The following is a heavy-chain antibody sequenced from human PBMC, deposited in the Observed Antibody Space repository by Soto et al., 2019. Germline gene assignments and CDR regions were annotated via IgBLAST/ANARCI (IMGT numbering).Heavy chain of an antibody. CDR1: GGSISSYY. Sequence: PAETLSLTCTVSGGSISSYYWSWIRQPPGKGLEWIGYIYYSGSTNYNPSLKSRVTISVDTSKNQFSLELSSLRSEDTAVYYCARDALWLPQTPPKGRRFDPWGQGTLVTVS. CDR3: ARDALWLPQTPPKGRRFDP. D-gene: IGHD5-18*01. CDR2: IYYSGST. J-gene: IGHJ5*02. V-gene: IGHV4-59*01.